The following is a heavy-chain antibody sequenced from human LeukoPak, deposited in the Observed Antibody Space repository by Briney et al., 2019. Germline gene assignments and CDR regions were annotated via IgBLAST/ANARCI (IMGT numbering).Heavy chain of an antibody. CDR3: ARDRAYSAFDY. V-gene: IGHV3-30-3*01. CDR2: ISKDGSDK. D-gene: IGHD1-26*01. Sequence: PGGSLRLSCAASGFTFSDYAMHWVRQAPGKGLEWVAVISKDGSDKYYPGSVRGRFTISRDNSKNTIYLQMDSLRAEDTATYYCARDRAYSAFDYWGQGTLVTVSS. J-gene: IGHJ4*02. CDR1: GFTFSDYA.